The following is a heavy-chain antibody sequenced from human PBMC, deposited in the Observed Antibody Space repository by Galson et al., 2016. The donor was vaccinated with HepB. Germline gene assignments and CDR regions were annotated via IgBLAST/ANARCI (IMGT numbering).Heavy chain of an antibody. CDR3: GRDQYRYKWSDLRFYYYGVDV. D-gene: IGHD1-20*01. CDR2: IRSKTYGGAT. Sequence: SLRLSCASSGFSFGDYGMSWFRQAPGKGLEWVGFIRSKTYGGATEYGASVKGRFTISRDDSKSIGYLQMNSLKIEDTAVYYCGRDQYRYKWSDLRFYYYGVDVWGQGTTVTVSS. CDR1: GFSFGDYG. J-gene: IGHJ6*02. V-gene: IGHV3-49*03.